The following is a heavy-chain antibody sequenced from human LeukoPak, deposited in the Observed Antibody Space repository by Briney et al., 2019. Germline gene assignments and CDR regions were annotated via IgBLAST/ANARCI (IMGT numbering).Heavy chain of an antibody. CDR3: ARALEPLFTPFDY. CDR1: GYTFTSYY. Sequence: ASVKVSCKASGYTFTSYYMHWVRQAPGQGLEWMGIINPSGGSTSYAQKFQGRVTMTRDMSTSTVYMELRSLRSDDTAVYYCARALEPLFTPFDYWGQGTLVTVSS. V-gene: IGHV1-46*01. CDR2: INPSGGST. D-gene: IGHD1-14*01. J-gene: IGHJ4*02.